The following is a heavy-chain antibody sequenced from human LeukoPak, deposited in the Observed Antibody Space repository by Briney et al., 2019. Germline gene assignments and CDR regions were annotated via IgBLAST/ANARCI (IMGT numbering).Heavy chain of an antibody. V-gene: IGHV1-8*01. CDR1: GYTFTSYD. D-gene: IGHD6-6*01. J-gene: IGHJ4*02. CDR2: MNPNSGNT. Sequence: GASVKVSCKASGYTFTSYDINWVRQATGQGLEWMGWMNPNSGNTGYAHKFQGRVTMTRNTSISTAYMELSSLRSEDTAVYYCARGLTTEYSSSSLDFDYWGQGTLVTVSS. CDR3: ARGLTTEYSSSSLDFDY.